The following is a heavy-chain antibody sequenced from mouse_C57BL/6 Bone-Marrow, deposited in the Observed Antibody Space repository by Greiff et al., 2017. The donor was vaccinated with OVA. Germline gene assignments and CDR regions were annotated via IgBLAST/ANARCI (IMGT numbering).Heavy chain of an antibody. D-gene: IGHD2-5*01. V-gene: IGHV1-81*01. CDR3: AREAAYYSNYVAY. J-gene: IGHJ3*01. CDR2: IYPRSGNT. Sequence: ESGAELARPGASVKLSCKASGYTFTSYGISWVKQRTGQGLEWIGEIYPRSGNTYYNEKFKGKATLTADKSSSTAYMELRSLTSEDSAVYFCAREAAYYSNYVAYWGQGTLVTVSA. CDR1: GYTFTSYG.